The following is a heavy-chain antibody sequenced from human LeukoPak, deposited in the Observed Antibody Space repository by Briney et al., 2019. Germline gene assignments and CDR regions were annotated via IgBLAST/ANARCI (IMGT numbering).Heavy chain of an antibody. CDR1: GYTFTSYS. D-gene: IGHD1-26*01. CDR2: ISAYNGNT. V-gene: IGHV1-18*01. J-gene: IGHJ1*01. Sequence: GASVNVSCKASGYTFTSYSISWVRQATGQGLEWMGWISAYNGNTNYAQKLQGRVTMTTDTSTSTAYMELRSLRSDDTAVYYCARGRSWELPDYFQLWGQGTLVTVSS. CDR3: ARGRSWELPDYFQL.